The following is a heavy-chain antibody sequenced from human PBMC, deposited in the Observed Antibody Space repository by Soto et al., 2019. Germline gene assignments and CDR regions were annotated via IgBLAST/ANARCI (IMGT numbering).Heavy chain of an antibody. CDR2: IRSDGDTT. Sequence: EVQVLESGGGLVQPGGSLRLSCAASGFTFSNYGMNWVRQAPGKGLEWVSGIRSDGDTTYNSDSVKGRFTVSRDTFKNTVYLQMNSLRVEDSAVYYCAKGKGAGATPDGANCWGQGTLVTVS. CDR3: AKGKGAGATPDGANC. J-gene: IGHJ4*02. V-gene: IGHV3-23*01. CDR1: GFTFSNYG. D-gene: IGHD1-26*01.